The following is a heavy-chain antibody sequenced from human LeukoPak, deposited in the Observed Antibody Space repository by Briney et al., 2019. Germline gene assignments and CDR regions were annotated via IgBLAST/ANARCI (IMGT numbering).Heavy chain of an antibody. CDR3: ARDCGYGYARGYFDY. V-gene: IGHV4-59*12. CDR2: IYYSGST. CDR1: GGSISSYY. J-gene: IGHJ4*02. D-gene: IGHD5-18*01. Sequence: PSETLSLTCTVSGGSISSYYWSWIRQPPGKGLEWIGYIYYSGSTNYNPSLKSRVTISVDTSKNQFSLKLSSVTAADTAVYYCARDCGYGYARGYFDYWGQGTLVTVSS.